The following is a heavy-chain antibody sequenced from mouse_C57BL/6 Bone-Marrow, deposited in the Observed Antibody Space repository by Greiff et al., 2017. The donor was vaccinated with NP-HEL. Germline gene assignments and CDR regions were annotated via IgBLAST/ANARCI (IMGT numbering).Heavy chain of an antibody. V-gene: IGHV1-82*01. J-gene: IGHJ4*01. CDR3: ARGKTGTYAMDY. CDR2: IYPGDGDT. CDR1: GYAFSSSW. Sequence: VQLVESGPELVKPGASVKISCKASGYAFSSSWMNWVKQRPGKGLEWIGRIYPGDGDTNYNGKFKGKATLTADKSSSTAYMQLSSLTSEDSAVYFCARGKTGTYAMDYWGQGTSVTVSS. D-gene: IGHD4-1*01.